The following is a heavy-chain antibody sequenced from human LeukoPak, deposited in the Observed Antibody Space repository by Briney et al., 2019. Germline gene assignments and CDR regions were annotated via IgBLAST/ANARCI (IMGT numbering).Heavy chain of an antibody. CDR2: IYYSGST. CDR1: GGSISSYY. Sequence: SETLSLTCTVSGGSISSYYWSWIRQPPGKGLEWIGYIYYSGSTNYNPSLKRRVTISVDTSKKQFSLKLSSVTAADTAVYYCARHMGLGYSYGYPYFDYWGQGTLVTVSS. CDR3: ARHMGLGYSYGYPYFDY. J-gene: IGHJ4*02. D-gene: IGHD5-18*01. V-gene: IGHV4-59*08.